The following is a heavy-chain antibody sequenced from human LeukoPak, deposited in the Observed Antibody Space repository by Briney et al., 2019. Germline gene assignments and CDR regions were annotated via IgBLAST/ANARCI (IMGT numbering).Heavy chain of an antibody. V-gene: IGHV3-23*01. J-gene: IGHJ4*02. D-gene: IGHD2-15*01. CDR1: GFTFSSYA. CDR3: ARYLPFDC. CDR2: ITNSADTT. Sequence: PGGSLRLSCAASGFTFSSYAMSWVRQAPGKGLEWVSGITNSADTTYYADSVKGRFTISRDNSKNTLYLQMNSLRAEDTAVYYCARYLPFDCWGQGTLVTVSS.